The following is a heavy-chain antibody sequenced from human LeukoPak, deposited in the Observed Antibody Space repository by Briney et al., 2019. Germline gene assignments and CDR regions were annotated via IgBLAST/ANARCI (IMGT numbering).Heavy chain of an antibody. CDR2: INSDGSST. CDR3: ASVVVVAATLGGY. CDR1: GFTFSSYW. D-gene: IGHD2-15*01. J-gene: IGHJ4*02. Sequence: GGSLRLSCAASGFTFSSYWMHWVRHAPGKGLVWVSRINSDGSSTSYADSVKGRFTISRDNAKNTLYLQMNSLRAEDTAVYYCASVVVVAATLGGYWGQGTLVTVSS. V-gene: IGHV3-74*01.